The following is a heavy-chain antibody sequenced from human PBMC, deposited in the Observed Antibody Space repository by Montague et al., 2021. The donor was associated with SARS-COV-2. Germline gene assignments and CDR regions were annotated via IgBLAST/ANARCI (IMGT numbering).Heavy chain of an antibody. D-gene: IGHD6-13*01. Sequence: SETLPLTCAVSGGSISSSNWWNWVRQSPGKGLEWIGEISHSGRTNYNPSLKSRVTISVDNSKNQFSLNLTSLTAADTALYYCARHPQQLVLRYWYFDLWGRGTLVTVSS. V-gene: IGHV4-4*02. CDR3: ARHPQQLVLRYWYFDL. CDR2: ISHSGRT. CDR1: GGSISSSNW. J-gene: IGHJ2*01.